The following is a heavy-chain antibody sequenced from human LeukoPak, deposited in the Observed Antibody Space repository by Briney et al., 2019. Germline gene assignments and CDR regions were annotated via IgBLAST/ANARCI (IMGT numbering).Heavy chain of an antibody. CDR1: GYTFTSYA. V-gene: IGHV1-3*01. D-gene: IGHD3-3*01. J-gene: IGHJ6*03. CDR2: INAGNGNT. CDR3: ARVERFLEWFRMDV. Sequence: ASVKVSCKASGYTFTSYAMHWVRQAPGQRLEWMGWINAGNGNTKYSQKFQGRVTITTDESTSTAYMELSSLRSEDTAVYYCARVERFLEWFRMDVWGKGTTVTVSS.